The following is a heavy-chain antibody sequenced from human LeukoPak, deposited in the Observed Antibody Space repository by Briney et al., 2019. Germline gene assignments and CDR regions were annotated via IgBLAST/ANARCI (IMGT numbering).Heavy chain of an antibody. Sequence: ASVKVSCKASGFTSTSYGISWVRQAPGQGLEWMGWISAYNGNTNYAQKLQGRVTMTTDTSTSTAYMELRSLRSDDTAVYYCARDTVAGTYWFDPWGQGTLVTVSS. D-gene: IGHD6-19*01. CDR3: ARDTVAGTYWFDP. CDR2: ISAYNGNT. CDR1: GFTSTSYG. J-gene: IGHJ5*02. V-gene: IGHV1-18*01.